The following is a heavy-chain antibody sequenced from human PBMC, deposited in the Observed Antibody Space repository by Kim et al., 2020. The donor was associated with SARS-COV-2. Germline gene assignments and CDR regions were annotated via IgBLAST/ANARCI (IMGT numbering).Heavy chain of an antibody. CDR1: GYTFTRHR. CDR3: ARDNNSPEDSWWFDP. Sequence: ASVKVSCKPSGYTFTRHRIHWVRQAPGQGLEWVGIINPSGTSTRYAQKLQGRVTLTWDMSTSTAYMELTSLTSDDTAVYYCARDNNSPEDSWWFDPWGQGTLVTVSS. J-gene: IGHJ5*02. D-gene: IGHD1-26*01. V-gene: IGHV1-46*04. CDR2: INPSGTST.